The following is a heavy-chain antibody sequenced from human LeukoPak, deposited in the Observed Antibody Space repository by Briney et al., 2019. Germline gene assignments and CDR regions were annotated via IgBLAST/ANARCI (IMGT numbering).Heavy chain of an antibody. V-gene: IGHV3-7*01. J-gene: IGHJ6*03. CDR2: IKQDGSEK. CDR1: GFTFTTYG. CDR3: ARNYDFWSGYSRVRDNYYYMDV. Sequence: GGPLRLSCAASGFTFTTYGMHWVRQAPGKGLEWVANIKQDGSEKYYVDSVKGRFTISRDNAQSSLYLQMKSLRAEDTAVYYCARNYDFWSGYSRVRDNYYYMDVWGRGTTVTVSS. D-gene: IGHD3-3*01.